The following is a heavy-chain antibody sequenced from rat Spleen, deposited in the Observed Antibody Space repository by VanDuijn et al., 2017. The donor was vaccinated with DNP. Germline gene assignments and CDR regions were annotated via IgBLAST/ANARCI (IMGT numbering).Heavy chain of an antibody. V-gene: IGHV5-25*01. CDR2: INTSGGNT. Sequence: EVQLVESGGGLVQPGRSMTLSCAASGFSVSDYYMAWVRQAQSTGLEWVASINTSGGNTYYQDSVKGRFTISRDNAKNTLYLQMDSLRSEDTATYYCTTRGDFDYWGQGVMVTVSS. CDR3: TTRGDFDY. CDR1: GFSVSDYY. J-gene: IGHJ2*01.